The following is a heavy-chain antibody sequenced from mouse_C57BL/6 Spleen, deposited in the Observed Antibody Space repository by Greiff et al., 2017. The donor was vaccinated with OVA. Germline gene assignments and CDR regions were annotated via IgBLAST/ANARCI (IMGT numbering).Heavy chain of an antibody. J-gene: IGHJ3*01. CDR3: TRDDYYGSSYVWFAY. Sequence: EVKLMESGEGLVKPGGSLKLSCAASGFTFSSYAMSWVRQTPEKRLEWVAYISSGGDYIYYADTVKGRFTISRDNARNTLYLQMSSLKSEDTAMYYCTRDDYYGSSYVWFAYWGQGTLVTVSA. D-gene: IGHD1-1*01. CDR1: GFTFSSYA. CDR2: ISSGGDYI. V-gene: IGHV5-9-1*02.